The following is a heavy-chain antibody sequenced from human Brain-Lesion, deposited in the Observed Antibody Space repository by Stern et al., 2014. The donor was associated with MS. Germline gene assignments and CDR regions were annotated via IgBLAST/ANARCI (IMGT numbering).Heavy chain of an antibody. CDR1: GFPFDDYA. Sequence: MQLVQSGGDLVQPGRSLRLSCAAFGFPFDDYAMHWVRQAPGKGLGWVAGISWNSGTIGYADSVKGRFTTSRDNAYSSLYLQMNSLRPEDTALYYCARDITGSSAYFAYWGQGTLVTVSS. J-gene: IGHJ4*02. D-gene: IGHD1-14*01. V-gene: IGHV3-9*01. CDR3: ARDITGSSAYFAY. CDR2: ISWNSGTI.